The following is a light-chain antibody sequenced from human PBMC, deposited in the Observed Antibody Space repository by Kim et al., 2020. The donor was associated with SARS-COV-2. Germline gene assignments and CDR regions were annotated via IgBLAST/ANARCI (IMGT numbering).Light chain of an antibody. V-gene: IGLV7-46*01. J-gene: IGLJ3*02. CDR1: TGAVTSGHY. Sequence: QAVVTQEPSLTVSPGGTVTLTCGSSTGAVTSGHYPYWFQQKPGQAPRTLIYDTSNKHSWTPARFSGSLRGGKAALTLSGAQPEDEAEYYCLLSYSGARARVFGGGTQLTVL. CDR2: DTS. CDR3: LLSYSGARARV.